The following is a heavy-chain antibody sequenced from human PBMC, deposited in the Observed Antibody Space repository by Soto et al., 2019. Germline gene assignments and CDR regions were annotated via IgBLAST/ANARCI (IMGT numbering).Heavy chain of an antibody. CDR1: CDSISSYY. Sequence: QVQLQESGPGLVRPSETLSLTCTVSCDSISSYYWIWIRQSPGKGLEWIGYTDYSGNTNYNPSLKSRVTISGDTSKNQFSLRLGSVTAADTAVYYCARAVGDPLYYLDYWGQGTLVTVSS. V-gene: IGHV4-59*08. CDR3: ARAVGDPLYYLDY. D-gene: IGHD6-19*01. J-gene: IGHJ4*02. CDR2: TDYSGNT.